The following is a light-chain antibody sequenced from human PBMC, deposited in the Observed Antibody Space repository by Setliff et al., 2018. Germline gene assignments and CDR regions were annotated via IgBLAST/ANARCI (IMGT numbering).Light chain of an antibody. CDR3: SSYAGSRNFYV. V-gene: IGLV2-8*01. Sequence: QSVLTQPPSASGSPGQSVTISCTGTSSDIGGYNYVSWYQQHPGKAPKLTIYEVNKRPSGVPDRFSGSKSGNTASLTVSGLQAEDEADYYCSSYAGSRNFYVFGTGTKVTVL. J-gene: IGLJ1*01. CDR2: EVN. CDR1: SSDIGGYNY.